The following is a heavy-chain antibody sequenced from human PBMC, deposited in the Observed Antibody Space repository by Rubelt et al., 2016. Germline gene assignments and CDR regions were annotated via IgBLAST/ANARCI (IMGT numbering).Heavy chain of an antibody. CDR3: AKDISRSSGYSYGFDK. CDR2: ISSSSSYI. V-gene: IGHV3-21*01. Sequence: GKGLEWVSSISSSSSYIYYADSVKGRFTISRDNAKNSLYLQMNSLRAEDTAVYYCAKDISRSSGYSYGFDKWGQGTLVAVSS. D-gene: IGHD5-18*01. J-gene: IGHJ4*02.